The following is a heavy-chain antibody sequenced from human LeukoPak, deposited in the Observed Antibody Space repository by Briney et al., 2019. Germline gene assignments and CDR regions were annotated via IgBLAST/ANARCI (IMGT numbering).Heavy chain of an antibody. CDR1: GGSISSSSYY. Sequence: PSETLSLTCTVSGGSISSSSYYWGWIRQPPGKGLEWIGSIYYSGSTYYNPSLKSRDTISVDTSKNQFSLKLSSVTAADTAVYYCARQANYDYVWGSYRYTGPRFYYYYGMDVWGQGTTVTVSS. CDR3: ARQANYDYVWGSYRYTGPRFYYYYGMDV. D-gene: IGHD3-16*02. V-gene: IGHV4-39*01. J-gene: IGHJ6*02. CDR2: IYYSGST.